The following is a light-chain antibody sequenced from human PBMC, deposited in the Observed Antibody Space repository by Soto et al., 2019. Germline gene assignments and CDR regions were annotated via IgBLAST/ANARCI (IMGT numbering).Light chain of an antibody. CDR1: QSVSTSN. Sequence: IVLTQSPGTLSSSPGERATLSCRASQSVSTSNLAWYQQRPGQAPRLLIYGASRRATGIPDRFSGSGSGTDFTLTISRLEPEDFAIYYCQQYNNWPPITFGQGTRLEIK. CDR3: QQYNNWPPIT. CDR2: GAS. V-gene: IGKV3-20*01. J-gene: IGKJ5*01.